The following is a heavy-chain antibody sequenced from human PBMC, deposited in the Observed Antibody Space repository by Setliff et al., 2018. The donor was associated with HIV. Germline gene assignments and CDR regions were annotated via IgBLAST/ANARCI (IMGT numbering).Heavy chain of an antibody. D-gene: IGHD1-26*01. CDR2: ISAYNGNT. CDR3: ARTASGSYEGPYYYYYMDV. Sequence: ASVKVSCKASGYTFTNYGISWVRQAPGQGLEWMGWISAYNGNTNYAQKIQGRVTMTTDTSTSTAYMELRSLRPDDTAVYYCARTASGSYEGPYYYYYMDVWGKGTTVTVSS. J-gene: IGHJ6*03. CDR1: GYTFTNYG. V-gene: IGHV1-18*01.